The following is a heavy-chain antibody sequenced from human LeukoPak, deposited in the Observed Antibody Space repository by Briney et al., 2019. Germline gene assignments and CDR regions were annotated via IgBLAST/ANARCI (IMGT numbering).Heavy chain of an antibody. CDR1: GGSISNYY. CDR2: LHASGST. Sequence: SETLSLTCSVSGGSISNYYWNWIRQPAGKGLEWIGRLHASGSTRYNPSFGARVTMSADTSKNQLSLKLTSVTAADTALYFCARDQSGSGGHNNDAFDIWGQGTMVTVYS. V-gene: IGHV4-4*07. CDR3: ARDQSGSGGHNNDAFDI. D-gene: IGHD3-16*01. J-gene: IGHJ3*02.